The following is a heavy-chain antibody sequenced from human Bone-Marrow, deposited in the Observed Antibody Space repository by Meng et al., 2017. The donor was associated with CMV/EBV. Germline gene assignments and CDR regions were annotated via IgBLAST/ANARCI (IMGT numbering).Heavy chain of an antibody. CDR3: ARDGSLRFLEWLFYDYYYGMDV. J-gene: IGHJ6*02. CDR2: ISSSSSYT. D-gene: IGHD3-3*01. Sequence: GGSLRLSCAASGFTFSRYSMNWVRQAPGKGLEWVSSISSSSSYTYYADPMKGRFTIFRDNAKNSLYLQMNSLRAEDTAVYYCARDGSLRFLEWLFYDYYYGMDVWAQGTTVTVSS. CDR1: GFTFSRYS. V-gene: IGHV3-21*01.